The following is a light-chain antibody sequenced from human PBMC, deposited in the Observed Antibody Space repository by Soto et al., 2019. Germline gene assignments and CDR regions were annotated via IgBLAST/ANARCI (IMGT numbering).Light chain of an antibody. CDR2: DAS. CDR1: QNINTN. V-gene: IGKV3-11*01. CDR3: QQRGNWPRTWA. J-gene: IGKJ1*01. Sequence: EIVLTQAPFTLSLSPGEGATLSCKASQNINTNLGWYQQKPGQAPRLLIYDASLRATGIPARFTGSVSGTDFTLTINSLEPEDFAVYYCQQRGNWPRTWAFGQGTKGEVK.